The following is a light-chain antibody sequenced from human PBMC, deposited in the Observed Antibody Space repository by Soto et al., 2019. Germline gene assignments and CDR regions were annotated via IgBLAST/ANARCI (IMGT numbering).Light chain of an antibody. J-gene: IGLJ2*01. CDR3: AACDDSLNGPV. V-gene: IGLV1-44*01. CDR1: SSNIGSNT. Sequence: QSVLTQPPSASGTPGQRVTISCSGSSSNIGSNTVNWYQQLPGTAPKLLIYSNNQRPSGVPDRFSGSKSGTSASLAISGLQSEDEADYHCAACDDSLNGPVFGGGIKLTVL. CDR2: SNN.